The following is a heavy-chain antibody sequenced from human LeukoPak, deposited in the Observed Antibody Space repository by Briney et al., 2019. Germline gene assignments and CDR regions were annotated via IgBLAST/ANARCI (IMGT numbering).Heavy chain of an antibody. CDR2: ISAYNGNT. Sequence: ASVKVSCKASGYTFTSYGISWVRQAPGQGLEWMGWISAYNGNTNYAQKLQGRVTMTTDTSTSTVYMELSSLRSEDTAVYYCARENIAVAGSFDYWGQGTLVTVSS. D-gene: IGHD6-19*01. J-gene: IGHJ4*02. CDR1: GYTFTSYG. V-gene: IGHV1-18*01. CDR3: ARENIAVAGSFDY.